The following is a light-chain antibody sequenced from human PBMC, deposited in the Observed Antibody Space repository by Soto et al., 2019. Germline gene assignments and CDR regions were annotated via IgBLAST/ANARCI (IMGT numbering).Light chain of an antibody. Sequence: QSVLTQPPSVSGAPGQCVSISCIGSGSNIGAGYDVHWYQQLPGVAPKLLIFDTTNRPSGVPGRFSGSKSGASASLAITGLLPEDEADFFCQSFDTNLNAVVFGGGTKVTVL. J-gene: IGLJ2*01. CDR3: QSFDTNLNAVV. CDR1: GSNIGAGYD. V-gene: IGLV1-40*01. CDR2: DTT.